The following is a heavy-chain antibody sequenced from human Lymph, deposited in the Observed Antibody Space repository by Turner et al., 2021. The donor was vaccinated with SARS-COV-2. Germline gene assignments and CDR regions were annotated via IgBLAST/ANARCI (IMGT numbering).Heavy chain of an antibody. V-gene: IGHV3-30*04. Sequence: QVQLVESGGGVVHPGRSLRLSWSASGFTFSSYAMHWVRQAPGKGLEWGAFITYDGSDKYYADAVKGRITFSRDNSKNTLYLQMNSMRAEDTAVKYCARDRDSSGWVDYWGQGTLVTVSS. CDR2: ITYDGSDK. D-gene: IGHD3-22*01. CDR1: GFTFSSYA. J-gene: IGHJ4*02. CDR3: ARDRDSSGWVDY.